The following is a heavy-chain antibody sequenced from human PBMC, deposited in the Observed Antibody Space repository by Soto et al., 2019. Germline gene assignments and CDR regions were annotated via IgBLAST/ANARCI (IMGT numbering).Heavy chain of an antibody. CDR1: GFTFSSYS. J-gene: IGHJ6*02. Sequence: PGGSLRLSCAASGFTFSSYSINWVRQAPGKGLEWVSYISSSSSTIYYADSVKGRFTISRDNAKNSLYLQMNSLRDEDTAVYYCARGGSGALYYYYGMDVWGQGTTVTVSS. CDR2: ISSSSSTI. V-gene: IGHV3-48*02. CDR3: ARGGSGALYYYYGMDV. D-gene: IGHD1-26*01.